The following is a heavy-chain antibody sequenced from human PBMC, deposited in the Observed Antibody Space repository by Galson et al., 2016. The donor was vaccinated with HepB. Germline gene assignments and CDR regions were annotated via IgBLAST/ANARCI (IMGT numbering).Heavy chain of an antibody. Sequence: LRLSCAASGFTFNNYGMHWVRQAPGKGLEWVALIWYDGRNKYYADSVKGRFTISRDNSKNTLYLQMNSLRAEDTAVYYCVRDRAARDTAYYYGMDVWGQGATVTVSS. D-gene: IGHD6-25*01. J-gene: IGHJ6*02. CDR1: GFTFNNYG. V-gene: IGHV3-33*01. CDR2: IWYDGRNK. CDR3: VRDRAARDTAYYYGMDV.